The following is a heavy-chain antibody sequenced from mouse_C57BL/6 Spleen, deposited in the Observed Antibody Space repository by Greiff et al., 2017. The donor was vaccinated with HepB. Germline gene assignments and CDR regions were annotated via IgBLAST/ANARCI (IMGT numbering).Heavy chain of an antibody. J-gene: IGHJ2*01. Sequence: VQLKDSGPELVKPGASVKISCKASGYTFTDYYMNWVKQSHGKSLEWIGDINPNNGGTSYNQKFKGKATLTVDKSSSTAYMELRSLTSEDSAVYYCARGDVFDYWGQGTTLTVSS. V-gene: IGHV1-26*01. D-gene: IGHD3-3*01. CDR1: GYTFTDYY. CDR2: INPNNGGT. CDR3: ARGDVFDY.